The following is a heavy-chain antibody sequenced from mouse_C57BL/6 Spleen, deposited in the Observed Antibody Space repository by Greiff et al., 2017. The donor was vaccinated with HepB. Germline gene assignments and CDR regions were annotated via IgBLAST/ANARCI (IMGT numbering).Heavy chain of an antibody. D-gene: IGHD1-1*01. CDR2: IDPSDSYT. Sequence: QVQLKQPGAELVRPGTSVKLSCKASGYTFTSYWMHWVKQRPGQGLEWIGVIDPSDSYTNYNQKFKGKATLTVDTSSSTAYMQLSSLTSEDSAVYYCVLYYGSSYSWYFDVWGTGTTVTVSS. CDR1: GYTFTSYW. V-gene: IGHV1-59*01. J-gene: IGHJ1*03. CDR3: VLYYGSSYSWYFDV.